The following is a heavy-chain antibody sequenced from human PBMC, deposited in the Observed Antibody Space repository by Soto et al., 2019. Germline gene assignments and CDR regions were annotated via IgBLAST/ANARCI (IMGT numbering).Heavy chain of an antibody. CDR2: IYWDDDK. J-gene: IGHJ4*02. CDR1: GFSLSTSGVG. Sequence: QITLKESGPTLVKPTQTLTLTCTFSGFSLSTSGVGVGWIRQPPGKALEWLALIYWDDDKRYSPSLKSRLSITKDTYKNRVVLTMTNMDPVDTATYYCAQRSTRDRGVGFEYWGQGTLVTVSS. V-gene: IGHV2-5*02. D-gene: IGHD3-10*01. CDR3: AQRSTRDRGVGFEY.